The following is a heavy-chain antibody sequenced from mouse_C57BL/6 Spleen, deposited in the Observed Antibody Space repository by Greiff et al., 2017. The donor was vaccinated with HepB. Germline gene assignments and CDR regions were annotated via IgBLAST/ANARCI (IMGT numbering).Heavy chain of an antibody. V-gene: IGHV5-4*01. CDR2: ISDGGSYT. J-gene: IGHJ4*01. Sequence: DVMLVESGGGLVKPGGSLKLSCAASGFTFSSYAMSWVRQTPEKRLEWVATISDGGSYTYYPDNVKGRFTISRDNAKNNLYLQMSHLKSEDTAMYYCARDRGGYDGYYYAMDYWGQGTSVTVSS. CDR3: ARDRGGYDGYYYAMDY. CDR1: GFTFSSYA. D-gene: IGHD2-2*01.